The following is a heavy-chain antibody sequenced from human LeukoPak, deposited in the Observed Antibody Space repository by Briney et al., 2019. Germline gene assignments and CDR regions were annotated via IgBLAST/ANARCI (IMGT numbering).Heavy chain of an antibody. J-gene: IGHJ6*03. CDR3: ARGRGFATPLYYYYYYMDV. D-gene: IGHD2-15*01. CDR2: IYYSGST. Sequence: SETLSLSCTVSGGSISSYYWSWIRKPPGKVLERIGYIYYSGSTNYNPSLKSRVTIAVDTSKNQFSLKLSSVTAADTAVYYCARGRGFATPLYYYYYYMDVWGKGTTVTVSS. CDR1: GGSISSYY. V-gene: IGHV4-59*12.